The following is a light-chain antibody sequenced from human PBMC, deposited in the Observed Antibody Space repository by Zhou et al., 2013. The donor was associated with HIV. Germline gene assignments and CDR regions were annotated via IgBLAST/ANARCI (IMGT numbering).Light chain of an antibody. J-gene: IGKJ4*01. CDR2: EVS. Sequence: EIVMTQSPATLSVSPGERATLSCRASQSVRSNLAWYQQKPGQAPRLLIYEVSTRATGIPARFSGSGSGTEFTLTISSLQSEDFAVYYCQQYNNWPPLTFGGGTKVEIK. CDR1: QSVRSN. V-gene: IGKV3-15*01. CDR3: QQYNNWPPLT.